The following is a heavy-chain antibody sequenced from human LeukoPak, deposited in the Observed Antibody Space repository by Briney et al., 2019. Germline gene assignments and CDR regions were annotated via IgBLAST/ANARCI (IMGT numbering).Heavy chain of an antibody. CDR3: ARDDTTMVRGVIPYYYGMDV. V-gene: IGHV3-66*01. CDR2: IYSGGST. Sequence: GGSLRLSCAASGLTVSSNYMSWVRQAPGEGLEWVSLIYSGGSTFYADSVKGRFTISRDNSKSTLYLQMNSLRAEDTAVYYCARDDTTMVRGVIPYYYGMDVWGQGTTVTVSS. CDR1: GLTVSSNY. D-gene: IGHD3-10*01. J-gene: IGHJ6*02.